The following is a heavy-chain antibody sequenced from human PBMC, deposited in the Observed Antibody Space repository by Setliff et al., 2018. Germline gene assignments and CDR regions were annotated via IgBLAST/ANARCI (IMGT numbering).Heavy chain of an antibody. D-gene: IGHD3-3*01. CDR3: ARSWRAGALNHFDY. V-gene: IGHV1-18*01. Sequence: RASVKVSCKASGYTFSTYGLHWVRQAPGQGPEWMGMIITNTGKTSYAQKFQGRVTMTTDTSTGTGYMELKSLRSDDTAVYYCARSWRAGALNHFDYWGQGILVTVSS. CDR1: GYTFSTYG. CDR2: IITNTGKT. J-gene: IGHJ4*02.